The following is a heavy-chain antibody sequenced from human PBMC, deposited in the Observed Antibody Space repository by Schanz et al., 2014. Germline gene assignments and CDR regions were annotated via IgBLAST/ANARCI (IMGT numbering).Heavy chain of an antibody. Sequence: EVQLVESGGGLVQPGGSLRLSCAASGFTFSSYWMHWVRQDPGKGLVWVARINSVGSNTDYADSVTGRFTISRDNAKNTLYLQMNSLRAEDTAVYYCAKGRFGELSAFDIWGQGTMVNVSS. D-gene: IGHD3-10*01. V-gene: IGHV3-74*01. CDR1: GFTFSSYW. J-gene: IGHJ3*02. CDR2: INSVGSNT. CDR3: AKGRFGELSAFDI.